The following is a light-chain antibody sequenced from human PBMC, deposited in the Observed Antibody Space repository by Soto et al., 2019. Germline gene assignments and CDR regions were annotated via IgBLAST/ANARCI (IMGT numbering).Light chain of an antibody. CDR1: QSVAGSY. CDR2: GAS. V-gene: IGKV3-20*01. CDR3: QQYGSSSEIT. Sequence: EIVRTQSPVTLSVSPGERATLACRASQSVAGSYLAWYQQKPGQAPRLLIYGASSRATGFPDRFSGSGSGTDFTLTISGLEPEDSAVYYCQQYGSSSEITFGQGTRLEIK. J-gene: IGKJ5*01.